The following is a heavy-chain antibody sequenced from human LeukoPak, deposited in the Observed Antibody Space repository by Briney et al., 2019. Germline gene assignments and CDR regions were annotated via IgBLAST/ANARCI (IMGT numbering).Heavy chain of an antibody. J-gene: IGHJ5*01. D-gene: IGHD2-21*01. V-gene: IGHV5-51*01. CDR3: AGSKADCTYASCYKTWFDS. Sequence: RGESLKISCKGYEDNFVDYWIGWVRQMPGKGLEWMGVIFVTDSHTKYSPSFQGQVTISVDKSIATAYLQWSSLKASDTAMYYCAGSKADCTYASCYKTWFDSWVQGTPVTVS. CDR2: IFVTDSHT. CDR1: EDNFVDYW.